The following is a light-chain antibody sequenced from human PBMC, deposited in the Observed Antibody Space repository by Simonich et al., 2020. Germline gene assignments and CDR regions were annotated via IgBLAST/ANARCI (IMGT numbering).Light chain of an antibody. CDR3: QQYDNLPLT. CDR2: AAS. V-gene: IGKV1-39*01. Sequence: DSQMTQSPSSLSASVGDRVTITCRASQSISSYLNWYQQKPGKAPKLLIYAASSLQSGVPSRFSGSGSGTDFTLTISSLQPVDFATYYCQQYDNLPLTFGGGTKVEIK. CDR1: QSISSY. J-gene: IGKJ4*01.